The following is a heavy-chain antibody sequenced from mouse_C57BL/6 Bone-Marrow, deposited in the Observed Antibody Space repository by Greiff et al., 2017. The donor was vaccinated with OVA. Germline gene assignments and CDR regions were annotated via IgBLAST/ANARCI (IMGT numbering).Heavy chain of an antibody. J-gene: IGHJ4*01. CDR1: GFTFSSYA. V-gene: IGHV5-9-1*02. CDR2: ISSGGDYI. Sequence: EVKLVESGEGLVKPGGSLKLSCAASGFTFSSYAMSWVRQTPEKRLEWVAYISSGGDYIYYADTVKGRFTISSDNARNTLYLQMSSLKSEDTAMYYCTRDASYYGSSYYAMDYWGQGTSVTVSS. D-gene: IGHD1-1*01. CDR3: TRDASYYGSSYYAMDY.